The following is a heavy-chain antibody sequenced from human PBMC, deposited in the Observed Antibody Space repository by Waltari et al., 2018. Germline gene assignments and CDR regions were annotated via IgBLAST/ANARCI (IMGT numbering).Heavy chain of an antibody. Sequence: EVQLVESGGGLVRPGRSLRLSCAASGSTFDDYAMHWVRQAPGKGLEWVSGISWNSGSIGYADSVKGRFTISRDNAKNSLYLQMNSLRAEDTALYYCAKLTGTRDYWGQGTLVTVSS. J-gene: IGHJ4*02. D-gene: IGHD1-7*01. CDR2: ISWNSGSI. V-gene: IGHV3-9*01. CDR3: AKLTGTRDY. CDR1: GSTFDDYA.